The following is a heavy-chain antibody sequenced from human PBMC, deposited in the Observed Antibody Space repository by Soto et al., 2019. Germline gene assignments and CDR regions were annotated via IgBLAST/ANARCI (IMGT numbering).Heavy chain of an antibody. V-gene: IGHV3-7*01. CDR3: TRGHYSARI. CDR2: IKSKTDGSEE. CDR1: GFTFSIAW. Sequence: GGSLRLSCAASGFTFSIAWMSWVRQAPRKGLEWVARIKSKTDGSEEHYLDSVKGRFTISKDNGKNSLYLQMNSLRVEDTAVYYCTRGHYSARIGGQGTLVTVSS. D-gene: IGHD4-4*01. J-gene: IGHJ4*02.